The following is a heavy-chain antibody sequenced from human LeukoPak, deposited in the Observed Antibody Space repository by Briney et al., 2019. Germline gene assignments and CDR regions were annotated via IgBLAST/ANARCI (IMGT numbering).Heavy chain of an antibody. CDR2: ISGSGGST. CDR1: GFTFSNYG. CDR3: AKDIGEILVVVAATLHY. J-gene: IGHJ4*02. D-gene: IGHD2-15*01. Sequence: GGSLRLSCAASGFTFSNYGMSWVRQAPGKGLEWVSAISGSGGSTYYADSVKGRFTISRDNSKNTLYLQTNSLRAEDTAVYYCAKDIGEILVVVAATLHYWGQGTLVTVSS. V-gene: IGHV3-23*01.